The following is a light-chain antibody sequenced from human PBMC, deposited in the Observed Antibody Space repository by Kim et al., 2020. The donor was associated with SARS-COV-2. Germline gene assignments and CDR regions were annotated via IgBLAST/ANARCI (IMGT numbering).Light chain of an antibody. J-gene: IGLJ3*02. CDR1: KLGDKY. V-gene: IGLV3-1*01. Sequence: SGSPGQTASITCSGDKLGDKYAFWYQQKPGQSPVLVIYQDSKRSSGIPERFSGSNSGNTATLTISGTQAMDEADYYCQAWDSSTAVFGGGTQLTVL. CDR3: QAWDSSTAV. CDR2: QDS.